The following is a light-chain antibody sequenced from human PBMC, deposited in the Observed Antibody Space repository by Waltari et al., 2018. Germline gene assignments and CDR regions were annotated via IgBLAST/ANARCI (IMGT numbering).Light chain of an antibody. V-gene: IGKV1-5*03. CDR2: KAS. Sequence: DIQMTQSPSTLSASVGDRVTITCRASQSISSWLAWYQQKPGKARKLLIYKASSLESGVPSRFSGSGSGTEFTLTISSLQPDDFATYYCQQYNSYTHTFGQGTKLEIK. CDR1: QSISSW. J-gene: IGKJ2*01. CDR3: QQYNSYTHT.